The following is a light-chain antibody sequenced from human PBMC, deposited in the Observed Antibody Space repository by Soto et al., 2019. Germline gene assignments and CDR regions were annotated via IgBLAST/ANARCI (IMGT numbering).Light chain of an antibody. J-gene: IGKJ1*01. V-gene: IGKV1-5*03. CDR2: KAS. CDR1: QTISSW. CDR3: QQYNSYWT. Sequence: DIQMTQSPSTLSGSVGDRVTITCRASQTISSWLAWYQQKPGKAPKLLIYKASTLKSGVPSRFSGSGSGTEFTLTISSLQPDDSATYYCQQYNSYWTFGQGTKVEI.